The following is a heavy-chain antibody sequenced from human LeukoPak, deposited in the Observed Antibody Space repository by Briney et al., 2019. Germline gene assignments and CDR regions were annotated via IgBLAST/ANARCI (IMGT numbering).Heavy chain of an antibody. CDR1: VGSFSSYA. V-gene: IGHV1-69*13. J-gene: IGHJ4*02. CDR2: IIPIFGKT. D-gene: IGHD1-26*01. Sequence: ASVKLSCNTSVGSFSSYALSGVRQAPGQGLEWMGRIIPIFGKTNYAQNFQGRVTITADESTSTAYMELSSLRSEDTAVYYCARGTASYYRLDSWGQGTLVTVSS. CDR3: ARGTASYYRLDS.